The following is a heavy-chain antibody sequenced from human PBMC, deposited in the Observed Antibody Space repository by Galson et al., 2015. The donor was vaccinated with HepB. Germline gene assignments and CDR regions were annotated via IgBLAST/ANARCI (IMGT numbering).Heavy chain of an antibody. CDR1: GYIFTTYG. CDR2: VSPYNAKT. V-gene: IGHV1-18*04. Sequence: SVKVSCKASGYIFTTYGISWVRQAPGQGLEWMGWVSPYNAKTNYPQRFQGRVTMTTDTSTNTAYMELRSLRSDDTAVYYCARDRHCSSGNCYVSEIDHRGQGTLVTVPP. D-gene: IGHD2-2*01. J-gene: IGHJ4*02. CDR3: ARDRHCSSGNCYVSEIDH.